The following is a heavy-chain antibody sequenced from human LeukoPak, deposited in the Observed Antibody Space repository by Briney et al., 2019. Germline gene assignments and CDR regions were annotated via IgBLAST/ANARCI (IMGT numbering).Heavy chain of an antibody. CDR2: ISYDGSNK. Sequence: GGSLRLSCAASGFTFSSYAMHWVRQAPGKGLEWVAVISYDGSNKYYADSVKGRFTISRDNSKNTLYLQMNSLRAEDTAVYYCARDVYSSGWYYFDYWGQGTLVTLSS. CDR1: GFTFSSYA. J-gene: IGHJ4*02. D-gene: IGHD6-19*01. V-gene: IGHV3-30*01. CDR3: ARDVYSSGWYYFDY.